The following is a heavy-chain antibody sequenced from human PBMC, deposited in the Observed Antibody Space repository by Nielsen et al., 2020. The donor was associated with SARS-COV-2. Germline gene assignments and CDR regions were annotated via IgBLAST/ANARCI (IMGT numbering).Heavy chain of an antibody. Sequence: GSLRLSCAVYGGSFSGYYWSWIRQPPGKGLEWIGEINHSGSTNYNPSLKSRVTISVDTSKNQFSLKLSSVTAADTAVYYCARSPSTMGAFDIWGQGTMVTVSS. CDR3: ARSPSTMGAFDI. D-gene: IGHD5/OR15-5a*01. CDR2: INHSGST. CDR1: GGSFSGYY. J-gene: IGHJ3*02. V-gene: IGHV4-34*01.